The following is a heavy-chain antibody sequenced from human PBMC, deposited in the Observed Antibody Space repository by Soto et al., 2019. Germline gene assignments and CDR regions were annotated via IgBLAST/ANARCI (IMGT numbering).Heavy chain of an antibody. J-gene: IGHJ4*02. CDR2: IYYSGST. D-gene: IGHD3-9*01. Sequence: QVQLQESGPGLVKPSETLSLTCTVSGGSISSYYWSWIRQPPGKGLEWIGYIYYSGSTNYTPSRKSRVTISVDTSKHQSSLKLSSVTAADTAVYYCARRYGAGFDYWGQGTLVTVSS. V-gene: IGHV4-59*01. CDR3: ARRYGAGFDY. CDR1: GGSISSYY.